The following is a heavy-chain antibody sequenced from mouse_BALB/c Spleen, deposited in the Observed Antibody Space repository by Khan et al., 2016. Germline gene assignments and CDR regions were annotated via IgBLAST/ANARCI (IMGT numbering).Heavy chain of an antibody. V-gene: IGHV3-2*02. Sequence: EVQLQESGPGLVKPSQSLSLTCTVTGYSITSDYAWNWIRQFPGNKLEWMGYIRYNGSTTYNPSLKSRISITRDTSKNQFFLQLYSVTTEDTATYYCTRSPTATRYFDVWGAGTTVTVSS. J-gene: IGHJ1*01. CDR3: TRSPTATRYFDV. CDR1: GYSITSDYA. D-gene: IGHD1-2*01. CDR2: IRYNGST.